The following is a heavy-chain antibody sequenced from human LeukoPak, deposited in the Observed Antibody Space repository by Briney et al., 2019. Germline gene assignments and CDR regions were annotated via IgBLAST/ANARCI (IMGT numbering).Heavy chain of an antibody. CDR1: GGTFSSYA. Sequence: ASVKVSCKASGGTFSSYAISWVRQAPGQGLEWMGGIIPIFGTANYAQKFQGRVTITTDESTSTAYMELSGLRSEDTAVYYCARVRSDYDILTGPYYFDYWGQGTLVTVSS. CDR2: IIPIFGTA. J-gene: IGHJ4*02. D-gene: IGHD3-9*01. V-gene: IGHV1-69*05. CDR3: ARVRSDYDILTGPYYFDY.